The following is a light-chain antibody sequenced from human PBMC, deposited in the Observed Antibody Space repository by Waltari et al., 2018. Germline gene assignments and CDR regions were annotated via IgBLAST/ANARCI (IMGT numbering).Light chain of an antibody. CDR3: SSYTSSGTSSNTRV. J-gene: IGLJ1*01. CDR2: DVS. V-gene: IGLV2-14*03. CDR1: SSDVGGYNY. Sequence: QSALPQPASVSGSPGQSITISCSGTSSDVGGYNYVSWYQHHTGKAPKLVIYDVSSRPSGVSHRYSGSKSGNTASLTISGLQGEDEADYYCSSYTSSGTSSNTRVFGTGTTVTVL.